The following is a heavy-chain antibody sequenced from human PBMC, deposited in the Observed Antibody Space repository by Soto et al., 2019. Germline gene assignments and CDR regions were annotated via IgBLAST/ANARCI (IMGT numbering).Heavy chain of an antibody. V-gene: IGHV4-30-4*01. CDR1: GDSINSGDYY. CDR3: ATVPSYFYDRSDYANAFDI. D-gene: IGHD3-22*01. Sequence: TSETLSLTCTVSGDSINSGDYYWSWIRQPPGKGLEWIGYIYYSGSTYHNPSLKSRINISLDTSKNQFSLKLSYVTAADTAVYYSATVPSYFYDRSDYANAFDIWGQGTMVTVSS. J-gene: IGHJ3*02. CDR2: IYYSGST.